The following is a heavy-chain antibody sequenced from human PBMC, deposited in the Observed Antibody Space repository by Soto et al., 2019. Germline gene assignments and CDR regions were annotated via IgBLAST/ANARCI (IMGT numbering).Heavy chain of an antibody. V-gene: IGHV4-31*03. Sequence: SETLSLTCTVSDGSISSGGYYWSWIRQHPGKGLEWIGYIYYSGSTYYNPSLKSRVTISVDTSKNQFSLKLSSVTAADTAVYYCARVCTRYYDFWSGYYSSYYYMHVWGKGTTVTVS. CDR1: DGSISSGGYY. D-gene: IGHD3-3*01. CDR3: ARVCTRYYDFWSGYYSSYYYMHV. CDR2: IYYSGST. J-gene: IGHJ6*03.